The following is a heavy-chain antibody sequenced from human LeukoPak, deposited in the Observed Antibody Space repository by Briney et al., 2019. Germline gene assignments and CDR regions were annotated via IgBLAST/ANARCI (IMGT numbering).Heavy chain of an antibody. Sequence: GGSLRLSCTASGFTFGDYAMSWVRQAPGKGLEWVGFIRGKPYGGTTEYAASVKGRFTILRDDSKSIAYLQMNSLKTEDTAVYYCTRARRPDTSGYYFDYWGQGTLVTVSS. CDR2: IRGKPYGGTT. D-gene: IGHD3-22*01. J-gene: IGHJ4*02. V-gene: IGHV3-49*04. CDR3: TRARRPDTSGYYFDY. CDR1: GFTFGDYA.